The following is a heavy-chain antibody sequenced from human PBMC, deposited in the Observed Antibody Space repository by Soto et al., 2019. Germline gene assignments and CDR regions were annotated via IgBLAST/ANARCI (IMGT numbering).Heavy chain of an antibody. CDR2: ISAYNGNT. CDR1: GYTFTSYG. Sequence: ASVKVSCKASGYTFTSYGISWVRQAPGQGLEWMGWISAYNGNTNYAQKLQGRVTMTTDTSTSTAYMELRSLRSDDTAVYYCAAYDFWSGYYGPWDYWVQGTLVTVSS. J-gene: IGHJ4*02. V-gene: IGHV1-18*01. D-gene: IGHD3-3*01. CDR3: AAYDFWSGYYGPWDY.